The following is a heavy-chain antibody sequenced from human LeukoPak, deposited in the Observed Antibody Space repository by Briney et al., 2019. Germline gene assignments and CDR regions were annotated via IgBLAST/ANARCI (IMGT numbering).Heavy chain of an antibody. CDR1: GFTFSSYA. Sequence: GGSLRLSCSASGFTFSSYAMHWVRQAPGKGLEYVSAISSNGGSTYYADSVKGRFTISRDNSKNTLYLQMSSLRAEDTAVYYCVKWHSSTCWATLGYFDYWGQGTLVTVSS. V-gene: IGHV3-64D*06. CDR2: ISSNGGST. CDR3: VKWHSSTCWATLGYFDY. J-gene: IGHJ4*02. D-gene: IGHD2-2*01.